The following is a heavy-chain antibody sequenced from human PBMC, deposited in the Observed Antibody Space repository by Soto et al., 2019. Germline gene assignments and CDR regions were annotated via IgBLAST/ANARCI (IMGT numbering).Heavy chain of an antibody. D-gene: IGHD2-15*01. CDR3: ARFAVVVAATPAGFDY. Sequence: QVQLQESGPGLVKPSQTLSLTCTVSGGSISSGGYYWSWIRQHPGKGLEWIGYIYYSGSTYYNPSLKSRVTISVDTSKTQVSLKLSSVTAADTAVYYCARFAVVVAATPAGFDYWGQGTLVTVSS. CDR1: GGSISSGGYY. J-gene: IGHJ4*02. CDR2: IYYSGST. V-gene: IGHV4-31*03.